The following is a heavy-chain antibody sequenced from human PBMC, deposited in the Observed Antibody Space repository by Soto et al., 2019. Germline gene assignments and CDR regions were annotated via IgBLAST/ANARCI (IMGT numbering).Heavy chain of an antibody. D-gene: IGHD3-3*01. CDR1: VYSVTTYW. CDR2: IDPSDSYT. V-gene: IGHV5-10-1*01. Sequence: PGESLKISCKGSVYSVTTYWISWVRQMPGKGLQWMGRIDPSDSYTNYSPSFQGHVTISVDKSITTAYLQWSTLEASDTALYYCARHLPTETDFASGGQGPLVTVPS. CDR3: ARHLPTETDFAS. J-gene: IGHJ4*02.